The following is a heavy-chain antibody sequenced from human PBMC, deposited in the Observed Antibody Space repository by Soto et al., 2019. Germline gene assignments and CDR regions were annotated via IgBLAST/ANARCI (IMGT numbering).Heavy chain of an antibody. CDR2: MNPNSGNT. CDR1: GYTFTRYD. Sequence: ASVKVSCKASGYTFTRYDINWVRQATGQGIEYLGWMNPNSGNTNYAQKFQERVTITRDMSTSTAYMELSSLRSEDTAVYYCAAREYGSGSYYNSAHDAFDIWGQGTMVTVSS. CDR3: AAREYGSGSYYNSAHDAFDI. V-gene: IGHV1-8*03. D-gene: IGHD3-10*01. J-gene: IGHJ3*02.